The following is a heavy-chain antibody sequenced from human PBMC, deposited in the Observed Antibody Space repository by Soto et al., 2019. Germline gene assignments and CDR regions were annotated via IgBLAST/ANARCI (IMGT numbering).Heavy chain of an antibody. CDR1: GFSLTTDGVG. V-gene: IGHV2-5*02. CDR2: IYWDDDE. D-gene: IGHD3-16*01. Sequence: QITLKESGPTLVKPTQTLTLTCNFSGFSLTTDGVGVGWVRQPPGGALEWLSLIYWDDDERYSPSLNTRLTITKDPSKKQVDLIMTNMDPVDTATYDCAHSRNLITEDAQVGDFDYWGQGILVTVSS. CDR3: AHSRNLITEDAQVGDFDY. J-gene: IGHJ4*02.